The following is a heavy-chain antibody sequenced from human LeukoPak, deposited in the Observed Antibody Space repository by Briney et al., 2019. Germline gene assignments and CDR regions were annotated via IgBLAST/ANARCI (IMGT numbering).Heavy chain of an antibody. CDR1: GFTFSSYA. Sequence: GGSLRLSCAASGFTFSSYAMHWVRQAPGKGLEWVAVISYDGSNKYYADSVKGRFTISRDNSKNTLYLQMNSLRAEDTAVYYCARGVLGDHFDYWGQGTLVTVSS. J-gene: IGHJ4*02. V-gene: IGHV3-30-3*01. D-gene: IGHD3-16*01. CDR2: ISYDGSNK. CDR3: ARGVLGDHFDY.